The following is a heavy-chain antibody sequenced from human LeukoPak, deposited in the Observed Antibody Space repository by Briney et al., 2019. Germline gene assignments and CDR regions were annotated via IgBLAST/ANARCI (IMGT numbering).Heavy chain of an antibody. Sequence: PGGSLRLSCAASGFTVSSNYMNWVRQAPGKGLEWVSSISTSSSYIYYADSVKGRFTISRDNARNSLYLQMNSLRAEDTAVYYCARGASVVAGNDNAFDIWGQGTMVTVSS. CDR1: GFTVSSNY. CDR2: ISTSSSYI. J-gene: IGHJ3*02. V-gene: IGHV3-21*01. D-gene: IGHD6-19*01. CDR3: ARGASVVAGNDNAFDI.